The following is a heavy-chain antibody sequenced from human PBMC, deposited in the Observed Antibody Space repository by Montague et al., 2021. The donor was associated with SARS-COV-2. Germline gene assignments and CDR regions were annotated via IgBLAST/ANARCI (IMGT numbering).Heavy chain of an antibody. D-gene: IGHD3-22*01. CDR2: IYYSGST. Sequence: SETLSLTCTVSGYSISSGYYWGWIRQPPGKGLEWIGSIYYSGSTYYNPSLKSRVTISVDTSKNQFSLKLSSVTAADTAVYYCARYYYDSSGYPEDDAFDIWGQGTMVTVS. V-gene: IGHV4-38-2*02. J-gene: IGHJ3*02. CDR3: ARYYYDSSGYPEDDAFDI. CDR1: GYSISSGYY.